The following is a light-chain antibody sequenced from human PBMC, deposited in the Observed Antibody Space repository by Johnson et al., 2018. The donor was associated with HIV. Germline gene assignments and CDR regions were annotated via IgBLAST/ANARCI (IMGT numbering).Light chain of an antibody. J-gene: IGLJ1*01. CDR3: GTWDSSLSAYV. CDR2: ETN. V-gene: IGLV1-51*02. CDR1: SSNIGNNY. Sequence: QSVLTQPPSVSAAPGQKVTISCSGSSSNIGNNYVSWYQQLPGTAPKLLIYETNKRPSGTPDRLSGSKSGTSATLGITGLQTGDEADYYCGTWDSSLSAYVFGTGTKVTVL.